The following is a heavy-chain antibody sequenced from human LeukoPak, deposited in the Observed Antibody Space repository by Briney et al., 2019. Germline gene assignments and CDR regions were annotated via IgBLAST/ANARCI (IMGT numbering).Heavy chain of an antibody. CDR1: GFTFSSHG. J-gene: IGHJ6*02. CDR3: ARALFAGAFFGMDV. D-gene: IGHD2/OR15-2a*01. Sequence: GRSLRLSCAASGFTFSSHGMHWVRQAPGKGLEWVAVIWYDGSNQFYTDSVKGRFTISRDNSKSTVYLQMNSLRAEDTAIYYCARALFAGAFFGMDVWGQGTTVTVSS. CDR2: IWYDGSNQ. V-gene: IGHV3-33*01.